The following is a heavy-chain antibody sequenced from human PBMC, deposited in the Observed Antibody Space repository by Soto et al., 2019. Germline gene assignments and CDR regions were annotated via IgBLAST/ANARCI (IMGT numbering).Heavy chain of an antibody. D-gene: IGHD3-22*01. V-gene: IGHV3-23*01. CDR2: ISGSGGST. CDR1: GFTFSSYA. CDR3: AKSEYYDSGVLVY. Sequence: GGSLRLSCAASGFTFSSYAMSWVRQAPGKGLEWVPAISGSGGSTYYADSVKGRFTISRDNSKNTLYLQMNSLRAEDTAVYYCAKSEYYDSGVLVYWGQGTLVTVSS. J-gene: IGHJ4*02.